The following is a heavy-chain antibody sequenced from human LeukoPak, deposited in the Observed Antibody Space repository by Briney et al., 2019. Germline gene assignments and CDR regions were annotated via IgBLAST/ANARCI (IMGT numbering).Heavy chain of an antibody. D-gene: IGHD3-3*01. CDR3: ARGTYDFGSGYNWFDP. CDR1: GFTFSSYA. V-gene: IGHV3-64*01. CDR2: ISSNGGST. Sequence: GGSLRLSCAASGFTFSSYAMHWVRQAPGKGLEYVSAISSNGGSTYYANSVKGRFTISRDNSKNTLYLQMGSLRAEDMAVYYCARGTYDFGSGYNWFDPWGQGTLVTVSS. J-gene: IGHJ5*02.